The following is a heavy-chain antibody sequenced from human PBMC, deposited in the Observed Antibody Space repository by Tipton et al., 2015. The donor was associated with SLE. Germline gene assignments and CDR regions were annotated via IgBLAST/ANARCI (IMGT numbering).Heavy chain of an antibody. J-gene: IGHJ4*02. V-gene: IGHV3-21*04. CDR1: GFTFSRHN. Sequence: SLRLSCAASGFTFSRHNMNWVRQAPGKGLEWVSSISAGSSYIFYADAVKGRFTISRDNARNSLYLQMNSLRAEDTAVYYCARDYSSSSGTDYFDYWGQGTLVTVSP. D-gene: IGHD6-6*01. CDR3: ARDYSSSSGTDYFDY. CDR2: ISAGSSYI.